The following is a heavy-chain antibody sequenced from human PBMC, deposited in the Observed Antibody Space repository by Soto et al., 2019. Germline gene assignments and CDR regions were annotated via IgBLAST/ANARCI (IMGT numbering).Heavy chain of an antibody. CDR3: AKGILRGYSYGYGFGDY. V-gene: IGHV3-30*18. Sequence: QVQLVESGGGVVQPGRSLRLSCAASGFTFSSYGMHWVRQAPGKGLEWVAVISYDGSNKYYADSVKGRFTISRDNSKNTRYLQLNSVSSEDTSVYYGAKGILRGYSYGYGFGDYWGQGTLVTVSS. D-gene: IGHD5-18*01. J-gene: IGHJ4*02. CDR1: GFTFSSYG. CDR2: ISYDGSNK.